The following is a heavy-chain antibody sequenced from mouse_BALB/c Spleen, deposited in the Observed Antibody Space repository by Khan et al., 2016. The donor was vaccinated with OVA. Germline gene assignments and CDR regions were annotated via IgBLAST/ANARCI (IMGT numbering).Heavy chain of an antibody. V-gene: IGHV5-12-2*01. CDR3: SSSSTTQYYYFMDY. CDR1: GFTFSSYT. D-gene: IGHD1-1*01. J-gene: IGHJ4*01. CDR2: ISHGGGSS. Sequence: EVELVESGGDLVQPGGSLKLSCVASGFTFSSYTMSWVRQTPEKRLEWVAFISHGGGSSYYPDTVKGRFTISRHNAKTTLYLQMSSLKSEDTAMYVWSSSSTTQYYYFMDYWGQGTSVTVSS.